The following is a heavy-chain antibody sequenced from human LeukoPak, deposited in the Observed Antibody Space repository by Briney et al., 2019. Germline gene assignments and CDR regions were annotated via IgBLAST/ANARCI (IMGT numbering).Heavy chain of an antibody. D-gene: IGHD3-16*01. Sequence: PSETLSLTCAVYGGSFSDCFWSWIRQSPGRGLEWIGEIGHGGNSTYNPSLKSRLTLSIDTSKNQFSLKLKSVTAADTAMYYCARGDRLGKSWLARFDPWGQGTLVIVSS. V-gene: IGHV4-34*01. CDR1: GGSFSDCF. J-gene: IGHJ5*02. CDR2: IGHGGNS. CDR3: ARGDRLGKSWLARFDP.